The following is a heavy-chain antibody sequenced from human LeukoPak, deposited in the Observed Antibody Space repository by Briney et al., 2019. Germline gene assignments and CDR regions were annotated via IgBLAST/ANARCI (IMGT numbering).Heavy chain of an antibody. CDR3: AKKGSTSPYFDD. Sequence: PSEALSLTCTVAGGSITSGTHYWSWIRQPAGKGLEWIGRINTSGITKYNPSLESRVTVSLDTSKNQFSLRLSSVTAADTAVYYCAKKGSTSPYFDDWGQGTLVTVSS. J-gene: IGHJ4*02. CDR1: GGSITSGTHY. V-gene: IGHV4-61*02. CDR2: INTSGIT. D-gene: IGHD1-26*01.